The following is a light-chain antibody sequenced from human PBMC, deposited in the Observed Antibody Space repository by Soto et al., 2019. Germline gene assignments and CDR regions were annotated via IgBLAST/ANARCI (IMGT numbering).Light chain of an antibody. CDR2: DAS. CDR3: QQLNSYLT. Sequence: IQLTQSPSSLAASVGDRGTITCRASQGSSSYLAWYQQKPGHAPKLLIYDASTLQSGVPSRFSGSGSGTDFTLTLSSLQPEDFATYSCQQLNSYLTFGGGTKVDIK. J-gene: IGKJ4*01. V-gene: IGKV1-9*01. CDR1: QGSSSY.